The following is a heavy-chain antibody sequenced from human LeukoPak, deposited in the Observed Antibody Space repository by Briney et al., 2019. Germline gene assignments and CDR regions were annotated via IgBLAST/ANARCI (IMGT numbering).Heavy chain of an antibody. CDR2: ISSTSSTI. CDR1: GVTFSSYS. CDR3: ARSEAYDM. V-gene: IGHV3-48*01. J-gene: IGHJ3*02. Sequence: GGALRLSCAASGVTFSSYSMNWGRQSPGKEVEWISYISSTSSTIYSAESVKGRFNISRDNGKNSLFLQTSRLRGEDTAVYYCARSEAYDMWGQGTMVTVSS.